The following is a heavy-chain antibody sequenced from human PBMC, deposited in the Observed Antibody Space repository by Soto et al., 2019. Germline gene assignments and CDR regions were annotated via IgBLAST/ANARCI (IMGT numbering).Heavy chain of an antibody. CDR3: AKSGLAAADDRHDYGDYGYYDSSGYAFDI. D-gene: IGHD3-22*01. J-gene: IGHJ3*02. Sequence: EVQLLESGGGLVQPGGSLRLSCAASRFTFSSYAMSWVRQAPGKGLEWVSAISGSGGSTYYADSVKGRFTISRDNSKNTLYLQMNSLRAEDTAVYYCAKSGLAAADDRHDYGDYGYYDSSGYAFDIWGQGTMVTVSS. CDR2: ISGSGGST. V-gene: IGHV3-23*01. CDR1: RFTFSSYA.